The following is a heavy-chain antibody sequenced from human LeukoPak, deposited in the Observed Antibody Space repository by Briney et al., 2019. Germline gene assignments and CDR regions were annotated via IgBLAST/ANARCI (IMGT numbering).Heavy chain of an antibody. Sequence: ASVKVSCKASGYTFTSYGISWVRQAPGQGLEWMGWISAYNGNTNYAQKLQGRVTMTTDTSTSTAYMELRRLRSDDTAVYYCARGIQSVSSYDYYYYGMDVWGQGTTVTVSS. J-gene: IGHJ6*02. CDR2: ISAYNGNT. D-gene: IGHD1-26*01. CDR1: GYTFTSYG. CDR3: ARGIQSVSSYDYYYYGMDV. V-gene: IGHV1-18*01.